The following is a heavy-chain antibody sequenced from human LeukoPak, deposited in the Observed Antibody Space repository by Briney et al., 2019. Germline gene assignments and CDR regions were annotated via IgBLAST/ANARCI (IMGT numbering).Heavy chain of an antibody. CDR2: ITNSGTT. D-gene: IGHD2-2*01. V-gene: IGHV4-59*11. Sequence: SETLSLTCNVSGESISSHYWSWTRQSPGKGLEWIGYITNSGTTKFNPSLKSRVTISRDTSKNQISLRLSSVTAADTAVFFCARFVVVRGTMEYYYYYMDVWGRGLRSSSP. J-gene: IGHJ6*03. CDR1: GESISSHY. CDR3: ARFVVVRGTMEYYYYYMDV.